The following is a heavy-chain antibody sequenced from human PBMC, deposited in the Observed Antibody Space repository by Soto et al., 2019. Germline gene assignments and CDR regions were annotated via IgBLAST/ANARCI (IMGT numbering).Heavy chain of an antibody. V-gene: IGHV4-59*08. J-gene: IGHJ6*02. CDR1: GGSISSYY. D-gene: IGHD1-1*01. CDR3: ASGTGTTNYYGMDV. CDR2: IYYSRST. Sequence: SETLSLTCTVSGGSISSYYWSWIRQPPGKGLEWIGYIYYSRSTNYNPSLKSRVTISVDTSKNQFSLKLSSVTAADTAVYYCASGTGTTNYYGMDVWGQGTTVTVSS.